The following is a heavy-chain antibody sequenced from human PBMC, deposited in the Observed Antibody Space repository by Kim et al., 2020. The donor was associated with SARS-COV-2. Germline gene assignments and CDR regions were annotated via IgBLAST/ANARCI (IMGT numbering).Heavy chain of an antibody. Sequence: GGSLRLSCAASGFTFSSYAMHWVRQAPGKGLEWVALLSYDGINKYYADSVKGRFTISRDNSKNTLYLQLNSLKTEDTAVYFCARDSRDLLDSEFDYWGQGTLVTVSS. D-gene: IGHD1-26*01. J-gene: IGHJ4*02. CDR1: GFTFSSYA. CDR2: LSYDGINK. CDR3: ARDSRDLLDSEFDY. V-gene: IGHV3-30*04.